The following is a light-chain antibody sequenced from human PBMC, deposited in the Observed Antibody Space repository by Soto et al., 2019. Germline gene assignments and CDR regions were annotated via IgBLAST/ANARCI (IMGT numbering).Light chain of an antibody. Sequence: TQSPGALSLSPDDRVTLPCRASQDIRTNLAWYQHKPGQAPRLLIYGASSRATGIPARFSGTGSETDFTLTISSLQPEDFALYYCQQYDSSPITFGQGTRLEIK. CDR1: QDIRTN. CDR2: GAS. J-gene: IGKJ5*01. CDR3: QQYDSSPIT. V-gene: IGKV3-20*01.